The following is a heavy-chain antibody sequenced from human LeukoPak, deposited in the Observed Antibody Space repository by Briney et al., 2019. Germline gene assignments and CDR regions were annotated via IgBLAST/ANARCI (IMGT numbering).Heavy chain of an antibody. CDR3: AKGSLSGVTTVTMEYQYLDY. CDR1: TFNTYA. J-gene: IGHJ4*02. V-gene: IGHV3-30*02. D-gene: IGHD4-17*01. Sequence: PGGSLRLSCATFNTYANHWVRQAPGKGPEWVGFIRYDGSNKYYADSVKGRFTISRDSSKNTLYLQMSSLRAEDTAVYYCAKGSLSGVTTVTMEYQYLDYWGQGTLVTVSS. CDR2: IRYDGSNK.